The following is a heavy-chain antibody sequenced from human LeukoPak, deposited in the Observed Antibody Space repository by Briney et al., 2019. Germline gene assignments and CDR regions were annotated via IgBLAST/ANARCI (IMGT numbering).Heavy chain of an antibody. CDR2: ISSSSSTI. Sequence: GGSLRLSCAASGFPFSSYAMTWVRQAPGKGLEWVSYISSSSSTIYYADSVKGRFTISRDNAKNSLYLQMNSLRAEDTAVYYCARDSPTYGSGSWDYWGQGTLVTVSS. J-gene: IGHJ4*02. CDR3: ARDSPTYGSGSWDY. D-gene: IGHD3-10*01. V-gene: IGHV3-48*04. CDR1: GFPFSSYA.